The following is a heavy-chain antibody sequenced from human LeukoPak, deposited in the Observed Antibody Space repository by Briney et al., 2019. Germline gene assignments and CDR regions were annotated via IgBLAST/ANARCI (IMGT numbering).Heavy chain of an antibody. Sequence: SVKLSCKSSGGTFTDYGISWVRHAPGPGLELMGRIIPIFTTANYAQKFQGRVTITADTSTNTAYMELTSLRSEDTAVYYCASDGGFEYYFDYWGQGTLLTVSS. D-gene: IGHD2/OR15-2a*01. CDR2: IIPIFTTA. V-gene: IGHV1-69*06. CDR3: ASDGGFEYYFDY. CDR1: GGTFTDYG. J-gene: IGHJ4*02.